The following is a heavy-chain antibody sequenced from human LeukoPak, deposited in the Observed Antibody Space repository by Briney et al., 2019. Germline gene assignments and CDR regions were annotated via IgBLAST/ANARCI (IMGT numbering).Heavy chain of an antibody. D-gene: IGHD5-18*01. CDR1: GFTFSSYA. CDR3: AKDHGYNYSYNSY. V-gene: IGHV3-23*01. CDR2: ISGSGDST. J-gene: IGHJ4*02. Sequence: GGSLRLSCAASGFTFSSYAMSWVRQAPGKGLEWVSAISGSGDSTDFADSVRGRFTISRDNSKNTLYLQMNSLRAEDTAVYYCAKDHGYNYSYNSYWGQGTLVTVSS.